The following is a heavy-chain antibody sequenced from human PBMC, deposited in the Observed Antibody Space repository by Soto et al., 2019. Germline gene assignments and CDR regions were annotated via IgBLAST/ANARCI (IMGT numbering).Heavy chain of an antibody. D-gene: IGHD6-19*01. V-gene: IGHV3-48*02. Sequence: EVQLVESGGGLVQPGGSLRLSCAASGFTFSSYSMNWVRQAPGKGLEWVSYMSSRSGTRDYADSVKGRFTISRDNATNSLYLQMSSLRDEDTAVYYCARDLSGWLAVDYWGQGTLVTVSS. CDR1: GFTFSSYS. J-gene: IGHJ4*02. CDR3: ARDLSGWLAVDY. CDR2: MSSRSGTR.